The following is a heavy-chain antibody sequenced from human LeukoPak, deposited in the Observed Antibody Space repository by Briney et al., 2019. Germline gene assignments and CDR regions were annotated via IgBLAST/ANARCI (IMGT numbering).Heavy chain of an antibody. CDR3: AKDPRLLLAAAGDFDY. CDR1: GYTFTSYY. D-gene: IGHD6-13*01. CDR2: INPSGGST. J-gene: IGHJ4*02. V-gene: IGHV1-46*01. Sequence: ASVKVSCKASGYTFTSYYMHWVRQAPGQGLEWMGIINPSGGSTSYAQKFQGRVTMTRDTSTSTVYMELSSLRSEDTAVYYCAKDPRLLLAAAGDFDYWGQGTLVTVSS.